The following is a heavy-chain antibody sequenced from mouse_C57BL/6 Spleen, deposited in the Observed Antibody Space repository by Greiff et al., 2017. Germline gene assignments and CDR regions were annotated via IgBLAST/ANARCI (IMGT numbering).Heavy chain of an antibody. Sequence: QESGPELVKPGASVKISCKASGYAFSSSWMNWVKQRPGKGLEWIGRIYPGDGDTNYNGKFKGKATLTADKSSSTAYMQLRSLTSEDSAVYYCARYDYGSSHWYFGVWGTGTTVTVSS. D-gene: IGHD1-1*01. CDR1: GYAFSSSW. J-gene: IGHJ1*03. CDR2: IYPGDGDT. V-gene: IGHV1-82*01. CDR3: ARYDYGSSHWYFGV.